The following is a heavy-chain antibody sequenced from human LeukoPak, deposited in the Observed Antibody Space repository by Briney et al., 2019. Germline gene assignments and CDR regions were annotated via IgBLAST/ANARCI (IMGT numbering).Heavy chain of an antibody. CDR1: GFTFSSYG. Sequence: GGSLRLSCAASGFTFSSYGMHWVRQAPGKGLEWVASISSSSSYIYYADSVKGRFTISRDNAKNSLFLQMSSLRVEDTAVYYCARETAYSFDIWGPGTMVTISS. D-gene: IGHD2-21*01. J-gene: IGHJ3*02. V-gene: IGHV3-21*01. CDR2: ISSSSSYI. CDR3: ARETAYSFDI.